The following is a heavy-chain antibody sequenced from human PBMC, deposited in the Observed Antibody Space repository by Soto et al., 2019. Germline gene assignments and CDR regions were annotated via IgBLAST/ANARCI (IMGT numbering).Heavy chain of an antibody. D-gene: IGHD2-2*01. CDR2: ISCSGSTV. Sequence: QLVESGGGLVQPGGSLRLSCAASGFTFSTYEMNWVRQAPGKGLEWVSYISCSGSTVYYADSVKGRFTISRDNAKNSVFLKKTSLSAGDPAFYYCAGSYCRRPSGTFASWGRGTLVTVSS. V-gene: IGHV3-48*03. CDR1: GFTFSTYE. CDR3: AGSYCRRPSGTFAS. J-gene: IGHJ4*02.